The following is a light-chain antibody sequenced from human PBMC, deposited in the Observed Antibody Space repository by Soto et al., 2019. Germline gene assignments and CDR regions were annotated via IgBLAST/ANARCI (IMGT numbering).Light chain of an antibody. CDR1: QSVNSN. J-gene: IGKJ1*01. CDR3: QQYNDWPPWT. Sequence: EIVMTQSPATLSVSPGERATLSCRASQSVNSNLAWYQQKPGQAPRLLIYGASTRATGIPGRFSGSGSGTEFTLTISSLLSEDSALYYCQQYNDWPPWTFGQGTKVEI. V-gene: IGKV3-15*01. CDR2: GAS.